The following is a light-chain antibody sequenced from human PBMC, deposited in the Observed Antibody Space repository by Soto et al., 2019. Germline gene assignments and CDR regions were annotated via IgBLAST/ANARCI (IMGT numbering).Light chain of an antibody. J-gene: IGLJ3*02. V-gene: IGLV1-44*01. CDR3: ATWDDGLNGWV. CDR1: TSNIGSNA. Sequence: QSVVTQPPSASGTPGQRVTISCSGRTSNIGSNAVNWYQQFPGRAPKVLIYNNNERPSGVPDRFSGSKSGTSASLAISGLQSEDDADYYCATWDDGLNGWVFGGGTKVTVL. CDR2: NNN.